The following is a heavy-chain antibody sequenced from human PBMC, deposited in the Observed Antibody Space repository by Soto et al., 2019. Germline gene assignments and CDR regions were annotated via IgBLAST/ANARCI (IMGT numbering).Heavy chain of an antibody. V-gene: IGHV4-59*01. CDR2: IYYSGST. Sequence: SETLSLTCTVSGGSISSYDWSWIRQPPGKGLEWIGYIYYSGSTNYNPSLKSRVTISVDTSKNQFSLKLSSVTAADTAVYYCAREGSSSWYNWFDPWGQGTLVTVSS. J-gene: IGHJ5*02. CDR3: AREGSSSWYNWFDP. CDR1: GGSISSYD. D-gene: IGHD6-13*01.